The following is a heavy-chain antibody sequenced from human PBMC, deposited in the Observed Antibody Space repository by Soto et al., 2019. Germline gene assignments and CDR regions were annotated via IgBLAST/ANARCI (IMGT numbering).Heavy chain of an antibody. V-gene: IGHV3-23*01. Sequence: GGSLRLSCAASGFPFSSYSMSWVRQAPGKGLEWVSAISGSGGSTYYADSVKGRFTISRDNSKNTLYLQMNSLRAEDTAVYYCAKRELTTVANYYYYGMDVWGQGTTVTVSS. J-gene: IGHJ6*02. D-gene: IGHD4-17*01. CDR1: GFPFSSYS. CDR2: ISGSGGST. CDR3: AKRELTTVANYYYYGMDV.